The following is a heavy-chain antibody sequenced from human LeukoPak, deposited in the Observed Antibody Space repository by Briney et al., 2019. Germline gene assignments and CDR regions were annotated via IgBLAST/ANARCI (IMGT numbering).Heavy chain of an antibody. Sequence: GGSLRLSCAASGFTFSTYWMNWVRQAPGKGLEWVANMKQDGSEKYYVDSVKGRFTISRDNAKNSLYLQMNSLGAEDTAVYYCARDRRIAYWGQGTLVTVSS. J-gene: IGHJ4*02. CDR2: MKQDGSEK. CDR1: GFTFSTYW. V-gene: IGHV3-7*03. CDR3: ARDRRIAY.